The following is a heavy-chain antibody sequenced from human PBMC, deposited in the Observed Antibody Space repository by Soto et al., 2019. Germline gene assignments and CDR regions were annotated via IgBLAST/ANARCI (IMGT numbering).Heavy chain of an antibody. CDR2: INSDGSNT. V-gene: IGHV3-74*01. CDR3: ARGGVPAAMSY. J-gene: IGHJ4*02. CDR1: GFTFDDYA. Sequence: GGSLRLSCAASGFTFDDYAMHWVRQAPGKGLEWVSGINSDGSNTNYADSVKGRFTISRDNAKNTLYLQMNSLRAEDTAVYYCARGGVPAAMSYWGQGTLVTVSS. D-gene: IGHD2-2*01.